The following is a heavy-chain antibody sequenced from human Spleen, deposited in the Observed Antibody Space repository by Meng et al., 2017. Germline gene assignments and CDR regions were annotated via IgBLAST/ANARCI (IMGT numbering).Heavy chain of an antibody. CDR1: GFTFNSYH. CDR2: ISGSGSTT. D-gene: IGHD1-26*01. Sequence: GGSLRLSCAASGFTFNSYHMSWVRQVPGKGLEWVATISGSGSTTYYGDSVQGRFTISRDMSKNTLYLQMNSLRAEDTAVYYCARDLIYLGAYFENWGQGTLVTVSS. CDR3: ARDLIYLGAYFEN. J-gene: IGHJ4*02. V-gene: IGHV3-23*01.